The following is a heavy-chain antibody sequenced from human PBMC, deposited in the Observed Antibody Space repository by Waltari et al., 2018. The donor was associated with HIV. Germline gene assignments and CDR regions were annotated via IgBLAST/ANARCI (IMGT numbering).Heavy chain of an antibody. Sequence: EVQLVESGGGLVQPGRSLRLSCAASGFTFDDYAMHWVRQAPGKGLEWVSGISWNSGSIGYADSVKGRFTISRDNAKNSLYLQMNSLRAEDTALYYCAKVGGVVISHWYFDLWGRGTLVTVSS. V-gene: IGHV3-9*01. CDR2: ISWNSGSI. CDR3: AKVGGVVISHWYFDL. CDR1: GFTFDDYA. J-gene: IGHJ2*01. D-gene: IGHD3-22*01.